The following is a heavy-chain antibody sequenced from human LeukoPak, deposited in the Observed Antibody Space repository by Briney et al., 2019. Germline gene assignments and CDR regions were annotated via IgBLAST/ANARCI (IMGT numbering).Heavy chain of an antibody. CDR1: GFTFSSYA. CDR3: ARDRGYDPHYYFDY. V-gene: IGHV3-33*01. J-gene: IGHJ4*02. CDR2: IWYDGNKK. D-gene: IGHD5-12*01. Sequence: GGSLILSCAASGFTFSSYAMHWVRQAPGKGLEWVALIWYDGNKKYFEDSVKGRFTISRDNSKNTLYLQMNSLRAEDTAVYYCARDRGYDPHYYFDYWGQGTLVTVFS.